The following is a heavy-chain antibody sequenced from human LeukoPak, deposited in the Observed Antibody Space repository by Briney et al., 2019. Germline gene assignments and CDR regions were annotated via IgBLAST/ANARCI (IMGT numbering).Heavy chain of an antibody. CDR2: IYHTGST. CDR1: GGPFTTYY. J-gene: IGHJ3*02. Sequence: SETLSLTCAVYGGPFTTYYWTWIRQPPGKGLEWIGDIYHTGSTTYNPSLKTRVTISVDASKNQFSLRLTSGTAADTAVYYCARVGHPTPRRVLSAVTIPTAGAFDIWGQGTLVTVSS. V-gene: IGHV4-34*01. CDR3: ARVGHPTPRRVLSAVTIPTAGAFDI. D-gene: IGHD4-17*01.